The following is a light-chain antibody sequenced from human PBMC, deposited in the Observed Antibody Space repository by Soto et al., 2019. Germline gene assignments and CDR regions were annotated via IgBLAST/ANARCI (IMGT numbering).Light chain of an antibody. CDR1: QDISNF. V-gene: IGKV1-9*01. CDR3: QVVNTYLGWIT. CDR2: AAS. Sequence: IQLTQSPSSLSASVGDRVIITCRASQDISNFLAWYQQKPGKAPQLLIYAASTLQTGVPSRFSGSGSWTDFTLTISSLQPEDFATYYCQVVNTYLGWITFGPGTKVDV. J-gene: IGKJ3*01.